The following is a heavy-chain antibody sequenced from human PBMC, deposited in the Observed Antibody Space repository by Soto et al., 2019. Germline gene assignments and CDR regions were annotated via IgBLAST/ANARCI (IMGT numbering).Heavy chain of an antibody. D-gene: IGHD5-12*01. J-gene: IGHJ6*03. CDR1: SGSFSSSKW. CDR2: IYHSGST. Sequence: QVQLQESGPGLVKPSGTLSLTCAVSSGSFSSSKWWSWVRQPPGKGLEWIGEIYHSGSTHSNPSLTSRVTISVDKSKNQFSLKLSSVTAADTAVYYCACGYDYYYYMDVWGKGTTVTVSS. CDR3: ACGYDYYYYMDV. V-gene: IGHV4-4*02.